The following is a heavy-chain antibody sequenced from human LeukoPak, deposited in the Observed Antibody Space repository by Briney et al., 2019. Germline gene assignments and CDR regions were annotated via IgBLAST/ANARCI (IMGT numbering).Heavy chain of an antibody. CDR3: ARGDSLSRPAFDI. D-gene: IGHD2-21*01. J-gene: IGHJ3*02. V-gene: IGHV1-69*06. Sequence: SVKLSRNSSGGTFSSYYISWVRHPPAQGLEWMGGIIPIFGTANYAQKFQGRVTITEDKSTSTAYMELSSLRSEDTAVYYCARGDSLSRPAFDIWGQGTMVTVSS. CDR2: IIPIFGTA. CDR1: GGTFSSYY.